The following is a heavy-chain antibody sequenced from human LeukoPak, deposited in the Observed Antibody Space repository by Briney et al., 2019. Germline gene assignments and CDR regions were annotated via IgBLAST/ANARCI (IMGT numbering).Heavy chain of an antibody. CDR3: ARDAEAFRQLGPRFDI. CDR1: GFTFSSYG. D-gene: IGHD6-6*01. Sequence: PGGSLRLSCAASGFTFSSYGMHWVRRAPGKGLEWVAFIRYDGSNKYYADSVKGRFTISRDNSKNTLYLQMNSLRAEDTAVYYCARDAEAFRQLGPRFDIWGQGTMVTVSS. CDR2: IRYDGSNK. J-gene: IGHJ3*02. V-gene: IGHV3-30*02.